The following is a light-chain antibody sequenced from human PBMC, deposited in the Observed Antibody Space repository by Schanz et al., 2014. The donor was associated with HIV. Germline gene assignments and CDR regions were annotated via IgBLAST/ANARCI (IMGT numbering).Light chain of an antibody. V-gene: IGLV1-44*01. J-gene: IGLJ3*02. Sequence: QSVLTQPPSASGTPGQRVTISCSGSSSNIGSNTVNWYQQLPGTAPKLLIYSNNQRPSGVPDRFSGSKSGTSASLVISGLRSEDEGDYYCSAWDDSLSGWVFGGGTKLTVL. CDR2: SNN. CDR3: SAWDDSLSGWV. CDR1: SSNIGSNT.